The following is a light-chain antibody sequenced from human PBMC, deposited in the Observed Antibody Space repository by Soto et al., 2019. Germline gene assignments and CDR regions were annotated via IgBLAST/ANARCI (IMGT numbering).Light chain of an antibody. CDR3: QYYKDSST. CDR1: QSISSW. Sequence: DIPMTQSPSTLSASVGDRVTITCRASQSISSWLAWYQQKPGRAPKLLIYQASSSEIGVPSRFSGSGSGTEFPLTISSLQPDDFAPYYCQYYKDSSTFGQGTGLEIK. J-gene: IGKJ1*01. V-gene: IGKV1-5*03. CDR2: QAS.